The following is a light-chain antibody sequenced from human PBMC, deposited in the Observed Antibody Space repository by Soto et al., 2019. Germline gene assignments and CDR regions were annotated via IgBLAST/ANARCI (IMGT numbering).Light chain of an antibody. CDR2: GAS. CDR1: QSVNSN. J-gene: IGKJ4*01. V-gene: IGKV3-15*01. Sequence: EIVMTQSPATLFVSPGERATLSCRASQSVNSNLAWYQQKRGQAPRLLIYGASTTATGIPARFSGSGSETELTLTISSLQSEDFALYYCQQYNNWPHTFGGGTKVEIK. CDR3: QQYNNWPHT.